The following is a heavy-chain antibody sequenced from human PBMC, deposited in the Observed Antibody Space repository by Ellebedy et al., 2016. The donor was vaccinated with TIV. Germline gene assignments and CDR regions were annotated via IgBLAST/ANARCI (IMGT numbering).Heavy chain of an antibody. CDR1: GGSISSSSYY. CDR3: ARNGDYALKD. V-gene: IGHV4-39*01. J-gene: IGHJ4*02. Sequence: SETLSLTCTVSGGSISSSSYYWGWIRQPPGKGLEWIGSIYYSGSTYYNPSLKSRVTISVDTSKNQFSLKLSSVTAADTAVYYCARNGDYALKDWGQGTLVTVSS. CDR2: IYYSGST. D-gene: IGHD4-17*01.